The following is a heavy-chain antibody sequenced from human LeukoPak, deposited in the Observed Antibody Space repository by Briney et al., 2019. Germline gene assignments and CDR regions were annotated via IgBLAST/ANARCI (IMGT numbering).Heavy chain of an antibody. CDR1: GFTFSTYW. D-gene: IGHD6-6*01. V-gene: IGHV3-74*01. CDR3: ARLWDSSSSRHFDY. Sequence: GGSLRLSCAASGFTFSTYWMHWVRQAPGKGLVWVSHINSDESNTNYADSVKGRFTISGDNAKNTLYLQMNNLRAEDTAVYFCARLWDSSSSRHFDYWGQGTLVTVSS. J-gene: IGHJ4*02. CDR2: INSDESNT.